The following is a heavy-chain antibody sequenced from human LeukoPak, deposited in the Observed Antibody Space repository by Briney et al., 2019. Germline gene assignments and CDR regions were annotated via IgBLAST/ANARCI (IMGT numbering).Heavy chain of an antibody. CDR3: TQNFYGDGVDY. D-gene: IGHD2/OR15-2a*01. CDR2: IIPIFGTA. V-gene: IGHV1-69*05. CDR1: GYTFTGYY. Sequence: GASVKVSCKASGYTFTGYYMHWVRQAPGQGLEWMGRIIPIFGTANYAQKFQGRVTITTDESTSTAYMELSSLRSEDTAVYYCTQNFYGDGVDYWGQGTLVTVSS. J-gene: IGHJ4*02.